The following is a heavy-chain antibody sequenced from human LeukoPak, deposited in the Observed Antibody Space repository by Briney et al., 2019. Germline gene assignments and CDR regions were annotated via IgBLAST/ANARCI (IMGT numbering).Heavy chain of an antibody. V-gene: IGHV1-69*13. J-gene: IGHJ4*02. CDR3: AREPPRGYCSSTSCSQPFDY. Sequence: SVKVSCKASGGTFSSYAISWVRQAPGQGLEWMGGIIPIFGTANYAQKFQGRVTITADESTSTAYMELSSLRSEDTAVYYCAREPPRGYCSSTSCSQPFDYWGQGTLVTVSS. CDR2: IIPIFGTA. CDR1: GGTFSSYA. D-gene: IGHD2-2*01.